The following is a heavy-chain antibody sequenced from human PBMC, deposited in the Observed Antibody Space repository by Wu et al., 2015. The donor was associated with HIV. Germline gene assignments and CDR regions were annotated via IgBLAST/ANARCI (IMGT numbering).Heavy chain of an antibody. CDR2: IIPMFDTP. CDR1: GGTFSNYA. J-gene: IGHJ6*02. D-gene: IGHD3-3*01. Sequence: VQLVQSGAEVRPPGSSMKVSCKASGGTFSNYAISWVRQAPGQGLEWMGGIIPMFDTPNYAQRFQGRITIATDESSSTAYMELSGLRSDDTAVYYCTREIFDYYAMDVWGQGTTVTVSS. CDR3: TREIFDYYAMDV. V-gene: IGHV1-69*05.